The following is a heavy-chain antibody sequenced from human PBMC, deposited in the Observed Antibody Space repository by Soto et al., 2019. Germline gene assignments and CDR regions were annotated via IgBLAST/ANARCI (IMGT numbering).Heavy chain of an antibody. CDR1: GFTFSSYD. V-gene: IGHV3-13*01. J-gene: IGHJ3*02. CDR2: IGTAGDT. D-gene: IGHD6-19*01. Sequence: GGSLRLSCAASGFTFSSYDMHWVRQATGKGLEWVSAIGTAGDTYYPGSVKGRFTISRENAKNSLYLQMNSLRAGDTAVYYCARGSSGWYGIDIWGQGTMVTVSS. CDR3: ARGSSGWYGIDI.